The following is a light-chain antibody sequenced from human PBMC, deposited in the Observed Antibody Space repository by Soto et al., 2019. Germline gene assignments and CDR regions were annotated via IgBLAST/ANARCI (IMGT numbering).Light chain of an antibody. J-gene: IGKJ1*01. CDR3: QQYNDYWT. CDR2: GAS. Sequence: AIQMTQSPSSLSASVGDRVTITCRASQDIRKDLAWYQQKPGKAPQILIYGASTLQTGVASRFSGSGSGTEFTLTISRLQPDDFATYYCQQYNDYWTFGQGTKVDIK. V-gene: IGKV1-6*01. CDR1: QDIRKD.